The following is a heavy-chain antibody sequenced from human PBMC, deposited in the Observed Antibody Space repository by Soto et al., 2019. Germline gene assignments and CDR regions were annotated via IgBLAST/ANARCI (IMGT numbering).Heavy chain of an antibody. CDR2: IIPIFGTA. D-gene: IGHD6-13*01. CDR3: ARERSSWYGSLLY. CDR1: GGTFSSYA. V-gene: IGHV1-69*13. Sequence: ASVKVSCKASGGTFSSYAISWVRQAPGQGLEWMGGIIPIFGTANYAQKFQGRVTITADESTSTAYMELSSLRSEDTAVYYCARERSSWYGSLLYWGQGTLVTVSS. J-gene: IGHJ4*02.